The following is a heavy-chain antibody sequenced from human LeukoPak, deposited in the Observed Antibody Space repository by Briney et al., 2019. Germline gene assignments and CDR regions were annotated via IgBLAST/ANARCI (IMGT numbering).Heavy chain of an antibody. V-gene: IGHV3-30*02. CDR3: AKYRVDCSSTSCLYYYYYYMDV. CDR2: IRYDGSNK. D-gene: IGHD2-2*01. Sequence: PGWSLRLSCAASGFTFSSYGMNWVRQAPGKGLECVAFIRYDGSNKYYADSVKGRFTISRDNSKNTLYLQMNNLRAEDTAVYYCAKYRVDCSSTSCLYYYYYYMDVWGKGTTVTVSS. J-gene: IGHJ6*03. CDR1: GFTFSSYG.